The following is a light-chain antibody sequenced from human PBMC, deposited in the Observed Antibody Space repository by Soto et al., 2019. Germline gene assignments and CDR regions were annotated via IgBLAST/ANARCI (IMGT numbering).Light chain of an antibody. CDR1: QSVRSN. J-gene: IGKJ1*01. CDR2: GAS. V-gene: IGKV3-15*01. CDR3: QQYNNWPLWT. Sequence: EIVMTQSPATLSVSPGERATLSCRASQSVRSNLAWYQQKPGQAPRLLIYGASTRATGIPARFSGSGSGTEFTLTISGLQSEDFAVYYCQQYNNWPLWTFGQGTKVEIK.